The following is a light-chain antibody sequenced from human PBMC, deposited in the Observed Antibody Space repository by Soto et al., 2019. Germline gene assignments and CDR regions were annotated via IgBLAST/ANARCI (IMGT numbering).Light chain of an antibody. CDR2: GAS. CDR1: QTISSF. Sequence: EIVLTHSPGTLSLSPWEVATLSCRASQTISSFLAWYQQKPGQAPRLLIYGASSRATGIPDRFSGSGSGTDFTLTISRLEPEDFAVYYCQQYGSSPPAITFGQGTRLEIK. V-gene: IGKV3-20*01. CDR3: QQYGSSPPAIT. J-gene: IGKJ5*01.